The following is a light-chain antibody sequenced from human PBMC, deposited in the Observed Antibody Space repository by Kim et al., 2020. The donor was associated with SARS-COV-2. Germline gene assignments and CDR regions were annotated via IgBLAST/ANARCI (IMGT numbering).Light chain of an antibody. CDR3: NSRDSNDNVV. J-gene: IGLJ2*01. Sequence: SSELTQAPAVSVALGQTVSITCQGDSLRRYYATWYQQKPGQAPILVIYGKNNRPSGIPDRFSGSSSGNTASLTITGTQAGDEADYYCNSRDSNDNVVFGGGTQLTVL. CDR2: GKN. V-gene: IGLV3-19*01. CDR1: SLRRYY.